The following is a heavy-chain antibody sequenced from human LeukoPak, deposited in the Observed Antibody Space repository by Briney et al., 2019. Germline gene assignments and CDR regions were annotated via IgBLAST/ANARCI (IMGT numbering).Heavy chain of an antibody. CDR1: GGSISSYY. CDR2: IYTSGST. Sequence: ASETLSLTCTVSGGSISSYYWSWIRQPAGKGLEWIGRIYTSGSTNYNPSLKSRVTMSVDTSKNQFSLKLSSVTAADTAVYYCARGVVAAAGRTFDFWGQGTLVTVSS. V-gene: IGHV4-4*07. D-gene: IGHD6-13*01. CDR3: ARGVVAAAGRTFDF. J-gene: IGHJ4*02.